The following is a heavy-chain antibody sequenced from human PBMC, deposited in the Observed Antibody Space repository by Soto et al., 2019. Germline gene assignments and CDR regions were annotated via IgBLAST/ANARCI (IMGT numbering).Heavy chain of an antibody. D-gene: IGHD1-1*01. CDR2: IYYSGST. CDR3: ARDHIGGTLPYYGMDV. CDR1: GGSISSGDYY. J-gene: IGHJ6*02. Sequence: SETLFLTCTVSGGSISSGDYYWSWIRQPPGKGLEWIGYIYYSGSTYYNPSLKSRVTISVDTSKNQFSLKLSSVTAADTAVYYCARDHIGGTLPYYGMDVWGQGTTVTVSS. V-gene: IGHV4-30-4*01.